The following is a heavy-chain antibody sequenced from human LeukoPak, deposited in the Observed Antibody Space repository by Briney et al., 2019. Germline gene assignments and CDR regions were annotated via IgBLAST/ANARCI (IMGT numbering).Heavy chain of an antibody. CDR3: ATMGRTCGNPDCYSWLDP. J-gene: IGHJ5*02. D-gene: IGHD2-21*01. Sequence: ASVKVSCKASGYTFTSYDINWVRQATGQGLEWMGWMNPNSGNTGYAQKFQGRVTMTRNTSISTAYMELSSLRSEDTAVYYCATMGRTCGNPDCYSWLDPRGQGILVTVSS. CDR1: GYTFTSYD. V-gene: IGHV1-8*01. CDR2: MNPNSGNT.